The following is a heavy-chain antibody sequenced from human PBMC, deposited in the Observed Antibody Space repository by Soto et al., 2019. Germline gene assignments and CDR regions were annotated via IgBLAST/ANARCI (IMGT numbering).Heavy chain of an antibody. CDR2: ISGSDGST. D-gene: IGHD6-13*01. V-gene: IGHV3-23*01. CDR1: GFSFSSYA. J-gene: IGHJ4*02. CDR3: AKDRERDAWYEDY. Sequence: GGSLRLSCVASGFSFSSYAMSWVRQAPGKGLEWVSVISGSDGSTYYADSVKGRFTISRDNSKNTLYLQMNSLGGEDTAVYYCAKDRERDAWYEDYWGQGTLVTVSS.